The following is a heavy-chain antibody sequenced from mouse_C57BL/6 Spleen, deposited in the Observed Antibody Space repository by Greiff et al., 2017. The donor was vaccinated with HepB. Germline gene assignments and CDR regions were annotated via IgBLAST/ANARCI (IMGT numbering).Heavy chain of an antibody. CDR2: ISYSGST. Sequence: EVKLQESGPGMVKPSQSLSLTCTVTGYSITSGYDWHWIRHFPGNKLEWMGYISYSGSTNYNPSLKSRISITPDTSKNHFFLKLNSVTTEDTATDYCARGGAYGSSYGYAMDYWGQGTSVTVSS. CDR3: ARGGAYGSSYGYAMDY. D-gene: IGHD1-1*01. V-gene: IGHV3-1*01. J-gene: IGHJ4*01. CDR1: GYSITSGYD.